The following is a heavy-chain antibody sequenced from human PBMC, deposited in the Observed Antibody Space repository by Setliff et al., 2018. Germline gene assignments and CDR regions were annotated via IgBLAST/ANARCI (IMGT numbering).Heavy chain of an antibody. V-gene: IGHV4-59*11. J-gene: IGHJ4*02. CDR1: GGSISSHY. Sequence: SETLSLTCTVSGGSISSHYWSWIRQPPGKGLEWIGYIYYSGSTNYNPSLKSRVTISVDTSKNQFSLKLSSVTAADTAVYYCARERMYYNFWSGYSDYWGQGTLVTVSS. CDR3: ARERMYYNFWSGYSDY. D-gene: IGHD3-3*01. CDR2: IYYSGST.